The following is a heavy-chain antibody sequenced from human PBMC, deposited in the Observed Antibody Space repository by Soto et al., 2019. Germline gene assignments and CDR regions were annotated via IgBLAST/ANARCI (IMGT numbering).Heavy chain of an antibody. J-gene: IGHJ4*02. CDR3: AKRPLTWYLGLDY. Sequence: EVQLLESGGGLVQPGGSLRLSCAASGFTFSNYAMTWVRQAPGKGLEWVSAINGDGGGNGGSTYYADSVKGRFTISRDNSTNTLYLHMNNLRVEDTPVYYCAKRPLTWYLGLDYWGQGALVTVSS. CDR2: INGDGGGNGGST. CDR1: GFTFSNYA. D-gene: IGHD3-9*01. V-gene: IGHV3-23*01.